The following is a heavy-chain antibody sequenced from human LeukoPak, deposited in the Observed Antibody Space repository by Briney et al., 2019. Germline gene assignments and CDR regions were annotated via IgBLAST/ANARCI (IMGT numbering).Heavy chain of an antibody. J-gene: IGHJ5*02. CDR2: INHSGST. CDR3: ARGRSSSWYPNRFGP. V-gene: IGHV4-34*01. D-gene: IGHD6-13*01. CDR1: GGSFSGYY. Sequence: PSETLSLTCAVYGGSFSGYYWSWIRQPPGKGLEWIGEINHSGSTNYNPSLKSRVTISVDTSKNQFSLRLSSVTAADTAVYYCARGRSSSWYPNRFGPWGQGTLVTVSS.